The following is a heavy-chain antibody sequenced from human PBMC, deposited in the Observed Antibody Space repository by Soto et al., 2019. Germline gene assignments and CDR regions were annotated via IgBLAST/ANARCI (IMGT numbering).Heavy chain of an antibody. CDR2: IKRDGGTT. Sequence: EVQLVESGGGLVQPGGSLRLSCAASGFTFSDYWMHWVRQAPGKGLEWVSRIKRDGGTTNYEDSVKGRFTISRDNAKNTLYLEMNSLRVEDTADYYCARVAINYYYVDVWGQGTTVTVSS. CDR3: ARVAINYYYVDV. CDR1: GFTFSDYW. V-gene: IGHV3-74*01. J-gene: IGHJ6*03.